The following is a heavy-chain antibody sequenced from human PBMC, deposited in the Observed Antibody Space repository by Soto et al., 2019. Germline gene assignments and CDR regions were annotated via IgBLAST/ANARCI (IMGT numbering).Heavy chain of an antibody. Sequence: EVQLVESGGGLVQPGGSLRLSCAASGFTVSSNYMSWVRQAPGKGLEWVSVIYSGGGTYYADSVKGRFTISRHNSKNTLYLQMNSLRAEDTAVYYCARDPRFGDVRDGMDVWGQGTTVTVSS. CDR1: GFTVSSNY. CDR3: ARDPRFGDVRDGMDV. V-gene: IGHV3-53*04. J-gene: IGHJ6*02. CDR2: IYSGGGT. D-gene: IGHD3-10*01.